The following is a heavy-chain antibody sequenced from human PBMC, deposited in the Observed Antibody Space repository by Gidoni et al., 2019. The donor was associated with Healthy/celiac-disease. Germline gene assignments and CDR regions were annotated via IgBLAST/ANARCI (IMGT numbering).Heavy chain of an antibody. Sequence: GQGLEWMGRIIPIPGIANYKKKFQGRVTTTADKSTSPAYMELSSLRSEGTAEYYCARGVAAAGTSLDYFDYWGQGTLVTVSS. CDR2: IIPIPGIA. J-gene: IGHJ4*02. V-gene: IGHV1-69*02. D-gene: IGHD6-13*01. CDR3: ARGVAAAGTSLDYFDY.